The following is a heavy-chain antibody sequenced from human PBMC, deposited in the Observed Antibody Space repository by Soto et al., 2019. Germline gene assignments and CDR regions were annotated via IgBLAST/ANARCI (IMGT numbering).Heavy chain of an antibody. CDR2: INPSVGTT. Sequence: ASVKVSCKASGYTVTSNWMHWVRQAPGQGTEWMGIINPSVGTTIYAQKFQGRVTMTRDTSTNTVYMELSSLRSEDTAMYYCARDHSRDYGSGPQAWWFGPWGQGTLVIVSS. J-gene: IGHJ5*02. CDR1: GYTVTSNW. D-gene: IGHD3-10*01. CDR3: ARDHSRDYGSGPQAWWFGP. V-gene: IGHV1-46*01.